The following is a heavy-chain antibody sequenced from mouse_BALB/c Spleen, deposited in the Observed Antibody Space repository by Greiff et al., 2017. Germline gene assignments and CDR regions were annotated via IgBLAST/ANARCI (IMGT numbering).Heavy chain of an antibody. CDR1: GYSITSDYA. D-gene: IGHD2-1*01. CDR2: ISYSGST. CDR3: ARYVGNYAYFDV. Sequence: EVKLQQSGPGLVKPSQSLSLTCTVTGYSITSDYAWNWIRQFPGNKLEWMGYISYSGSTSYNPSLKSRISITRDTSKNQFFLQLNSVTTEDTATYYCARYVGNYAYFDVWGAGTTVTVSS. V-gene: IGHV3-2*02. J-gene: IGHJ1*01.